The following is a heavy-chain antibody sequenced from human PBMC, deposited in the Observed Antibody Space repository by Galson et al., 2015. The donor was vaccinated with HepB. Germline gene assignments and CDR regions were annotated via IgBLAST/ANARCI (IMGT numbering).Heavy chain of an antibody. CDR2: IHLAGINRPGTT. D-gene: IGHD3-3*01. CDR1: GGLFSGYY. J-gene: IGHJ4*01. Sequence: SETLSLTCAVSGGLFSGYYWTWIRQAPGKGLEWIGEIHLAGINRPGTTNYKPSLKSRVSISVDTSKRQFSLRLSSVTAADTAVYYCARGESITVCGAVTHGYFDYWGHGALVAVSS. V-gene: IGHV4-34*01. CDR3: ARGESITVCGAVTHGYFDY.